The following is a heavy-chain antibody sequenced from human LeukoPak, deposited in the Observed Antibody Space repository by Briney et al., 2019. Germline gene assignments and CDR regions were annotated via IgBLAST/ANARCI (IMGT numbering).Heavy chain of an antibody. CDR1: GGSFSGYY. CDR3: ARGLSSGWTNFDY. CDR2: INHSGST. V-gene: IGHV4-34*01. D-gene: IGHD6-19*01. J-gene: IGHJ4*02. Sequence: SSETLSLTCAVYGGSFSGYYWSWNRQPPGKGLEWIGEINHSGSTNYNPSLKSRVTISVDTSKNQFSLKLSSVTAADTAVYYCARGLSSGWTNFDYWGQGTLVTVSS.